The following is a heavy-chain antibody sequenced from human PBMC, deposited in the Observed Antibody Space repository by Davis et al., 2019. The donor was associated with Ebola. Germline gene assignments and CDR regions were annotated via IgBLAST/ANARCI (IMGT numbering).Heavy chain of an antibody. CDR3: ARVRYCSGGSCYSYAFDI. V-gene: IGHV3-21*01. CDR1: GFTFSSYR. CDR2: ISSSSSYI. Sequence: GGSLRLSCAASGFTFSSYRMNWVRQAPGKGLEWVSSISSSSSYIYYADSVKGRFTISRDNAKNSLYLQMNSLRAEDTAVYYCARVRYCSGGSCYSYAFDIWGQGTMVTVSS. J-gene: IGHJ3*02. D-gene: IGHD2-15*01.